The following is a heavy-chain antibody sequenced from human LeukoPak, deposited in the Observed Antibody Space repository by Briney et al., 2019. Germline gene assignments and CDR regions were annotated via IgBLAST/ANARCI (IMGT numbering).Heavy chain of an antibody. V-gene: IGHV1-18*01. CDR2: ISGYNGKT. D-gene: IGHD6-19*01. CDR1: GYTFNTYG. J-gene: IGHJ4*02. CDR3: ARGIGSGFDY. Sequence: GASVKVSCKSSGYTFNTYGITWVRQAPGQGLEWMGWISGYNGKTKYAQKFQDRVTMTTDTSTTTAYMELRSLRSDDTAVYYCARGIGSGFDYWGQGTLVTVSS.